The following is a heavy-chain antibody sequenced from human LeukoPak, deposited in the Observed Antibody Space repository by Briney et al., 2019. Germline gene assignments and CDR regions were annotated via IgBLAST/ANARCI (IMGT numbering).Heavy chain of an antibody. CDR2: IYNSGST. J-gene: IGHJ5*02. CDR3: ARRRVDSMYNWFDP. D-gene: IGHD2-21*01. Sequence: SETLSLTCSVSGASISSQYWTWIRQPPGKGLEWVGYIYNSGSTNYNPSLKSRVTMSIDTSKNQFSLRLTSVTAADTAVYYCARRRVDSMYNWFDPWGQGTLVIVSS. V-gene: IGHV4-59*11. CDR1: GASISSQY.